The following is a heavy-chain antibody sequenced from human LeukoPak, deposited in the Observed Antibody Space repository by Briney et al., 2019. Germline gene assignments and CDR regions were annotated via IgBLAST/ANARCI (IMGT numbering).Heavy chain of an antibody. D-gene: IGHD5-24*01. CDR3: ARDLLPRRDGYNRAYYYYMDV. V-gene: IGHV3-21*01. CDR1: GFTFSSYS. J-gene: IGHJ6*03. CDR2: ISSSSSYI. Sequence: GGSLRLSCAASGFTFSSYSMNWFRQDPGKGLEWVSSISSSSSYIYYADSVKGRFTISRDNAKNSLYLQMNSLRAEDTAVYYCARDLLPRRDGYNRAYYYYMDVWGKGTTVTVSS.